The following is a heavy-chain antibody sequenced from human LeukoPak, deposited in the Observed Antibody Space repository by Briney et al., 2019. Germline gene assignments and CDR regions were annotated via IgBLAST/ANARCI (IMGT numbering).Heavy chain of an antibody. CDR1: GVSISNYY. D-gene: IGHD3-22*01. CDR3: ARVHRDYYYDSSGYLVGAFDI. Sequence: PSETLSLTCTVSGVSISNYYWSWIRQPPGKGLEWIGYIYSSGSTNYNPSLKSRATISVDASKFQFSLKVTSVTAADTAVYYCARVHRDYYYDSSGYLVGAFDIWGQGTMVTVSS. V-gene: IGHV4-59*01. J-gene: IGHJ3*02. CDR2: IYSSGST.